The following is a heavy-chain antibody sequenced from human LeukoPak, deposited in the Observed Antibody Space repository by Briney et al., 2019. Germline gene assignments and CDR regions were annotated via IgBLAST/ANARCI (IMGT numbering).Heavy chain of an antibody. CDR1: GFTFSSYA. CDR2: IRYDGSNK. J-gene: IGHJ4*02. D-gene: IGHD3-3*01. V-gene: IGHV3-30*02. CDR3: ARDEARGYDFRPQDH. Sequence: GGSLRLSCAASGFTFSSYAMHWVRQAPGKGLEWVAFIRYDGSNKYYADSVKGRFTISRDNSKNTLYLQMNSLRAEDTAVYYCARDEARGYDFRPQDHWGQGTLVSVSS.